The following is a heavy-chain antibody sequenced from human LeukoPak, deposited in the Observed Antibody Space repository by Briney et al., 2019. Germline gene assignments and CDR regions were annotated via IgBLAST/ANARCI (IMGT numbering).Heavy chain of an antibody. CDR3: ARVSTMVRGVMGAFDI. Sequence: PGGSLRLSCTASGFNLSSYGVHWVRQAPGKGLEWVAVISYDGSNKYYADPMKGRFTISRDNAKNSLYLQMNSLRAEDTALYHCARVSTMVRGVMGAFDIWGQGTMVTVSS. J-gene: IGHJ3*02. D-gene: IGHD3-10*01. V-gene: IGHV3-30*03. CDR2: ISYDGSNK. CDR1: GFNLSSYG.